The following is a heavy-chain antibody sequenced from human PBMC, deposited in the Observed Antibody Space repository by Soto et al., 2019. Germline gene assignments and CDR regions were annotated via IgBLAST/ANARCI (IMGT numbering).Heavy chain of an antibody. Sequence: ASVKVSCKASGYTFTSYYMHWVRQAPGQGLEWMGIINPSGGSTSYAQKFQGRVTMTRDTSTSTVYMELSSLRSEDTAVYYCASEQGGTAPYYYYGMDVWGQGTKVTVSS. CDR3: ASEQGGTAPYYYYGMDV. J-gene: IGHJ6*02. CDR1: GYTFTSYY. V-gene: IGHV1-46*01. CDR2: INPSGGST.